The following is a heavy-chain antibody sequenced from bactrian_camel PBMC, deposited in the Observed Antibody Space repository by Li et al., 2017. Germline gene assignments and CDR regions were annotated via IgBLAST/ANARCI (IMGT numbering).Heavy chain of an antibody. CDR3: AKDPLGAVQALGVLAVKYEYTY. V-gene: IGHV3S40*01. J-gene: IGHJ4*01. Sequence: VQLVESGGGLVQPGGSLRLSCAASGFAFSSYPMSGVRQAPGKGLEWVSAINSGGGITYYRDSVKGRFTISRDNAKNTLFLHLNSLKLEDTAVYFCAKDPLGAVQALGVLAVKYEYTYWGQGTQVTVS. CDR1: GFAFSSYP. D-gene: IGHD3*01. CDR2: INSGGGIT.